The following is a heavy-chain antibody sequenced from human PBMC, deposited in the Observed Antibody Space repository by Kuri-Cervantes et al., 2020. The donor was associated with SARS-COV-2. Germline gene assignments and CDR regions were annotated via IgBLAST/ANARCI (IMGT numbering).Heavy chain of an antibody. V-gene: IGHV2-70*12. CDR2: IDWDDDK. D-gene: IGHD6-13*01. CDR3: AHRPSSSWWGDWFDP. Sequence: SGPTLVKPTQTLTLTCTFSGFSLTTSGMCVAWIRQPPGKALEWLARIDWDDDKYYKTSLTTRLSISKDTSKDQVVLTMTNMDPVDTATYYCAHRPSSSWWGDWFDPWGQGTLVTVSS. J-gene: IGHJ5*02. CDR1: GFSLTTSGMC.